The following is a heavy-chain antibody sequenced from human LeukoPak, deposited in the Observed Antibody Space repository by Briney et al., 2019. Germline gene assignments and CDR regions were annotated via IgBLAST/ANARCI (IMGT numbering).Heavy chain of an antibody. D-gene: IGHD2-2*01. CDR1: GFTFSSYG. J-gene: IGHJ4*02. Sequence: GRSLRLSCAASGFTFSSYGMHWVRQAPGKGLEWVAVIWYDGSNKYYADSVKGRFTISRDNSKNTLYLQMNSPRAEDTAVYYCARGWSDCSSTSCYPLPFDYWGQGTLVTVSS. V-gene: IGHV3-33*01. CDR2: IWYDGSNK. CDR3: ARGWSDCSSTSCYPLPFDY.